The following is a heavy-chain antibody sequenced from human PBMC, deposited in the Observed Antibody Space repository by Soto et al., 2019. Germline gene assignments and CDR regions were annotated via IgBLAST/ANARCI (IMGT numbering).Heavy chain of an antibody. CDR1: DDSITSNSYF. CDR3: ARHFSVDYFDY. Sequence: SETLSLTCTVADDSITSNSYFWARIRQPPGKGLEWIGSIYYSGTTYYNPSLKSRVTISVDRSKNQFSLKLSSVTAADTAVYYCARHFSVDYFDYWGQGALVTVSS. CDR2: IYYSGTT. V-gene: IGHV4-39*01. J-gene: IGHJ4*02.